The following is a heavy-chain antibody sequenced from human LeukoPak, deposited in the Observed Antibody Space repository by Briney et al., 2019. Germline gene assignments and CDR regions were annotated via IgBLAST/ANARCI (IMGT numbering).Heavy chain of an antibody. Sequence: HRASVKVSCKASGYTFTGYYMHWVRQAPGQGLEWMGWINPNSGDTSSAQKFQGRVTMTRDTSISTAYMELSRLRSDDTAVYYCASKDRSGWYGEGIFDYWGQGTLVTVSS. J-gene: IGHJ4*02. CDR3: ASKDRSGWYGEGIFDY. V-gene: IGHV1-2*02. CDR1: GYTFTGYY. D-gene: IGHD6-19*01. CDR2: INPNSGDT.